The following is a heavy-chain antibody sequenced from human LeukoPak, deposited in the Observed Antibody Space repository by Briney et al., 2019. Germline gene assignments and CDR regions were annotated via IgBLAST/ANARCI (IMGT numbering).Heavy chain of an antibody. Sequence: GGSLRLSCAASGFSFSSYAMAWVRQAPGKELEWVSTISGSGGSTHYADSVKGRFTISRDNSKNTLYLQMNSLRAEDTAVYYCAKDPYYYDSSGYGYGMDVWGQGTTVTVSS. CDR2: ISGSGGST. D-gene: IGHD3-22*01. CDR3: AKDPYYYDSSGYGYGMDV. J-gene: IGHJ6*02. CDR1: GFSFSSYA. V-gene: IGHV3-23*01.